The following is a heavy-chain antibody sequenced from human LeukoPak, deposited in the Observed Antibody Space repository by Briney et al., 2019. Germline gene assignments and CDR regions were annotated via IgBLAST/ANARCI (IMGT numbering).Heavy chain of an antibody. CDR3: ARIPDILTGLDFDY. Sequence: PSETLSLTCTVSGGSISSYYWGWIRQPPGKGLEWIGYIYYSGSTNYNPSLKSRVTISVDTSKNQFSLKLSSVTAADTAVYYCARIPDILTGLDFDYWGQGTLVTVSS. D-gene: IGHD3-9*01. V-gene: IGHV4-59*01. CDR2: IYYSGST. CDR1: GGSISSYY. J-gene: IGHJ4*02.